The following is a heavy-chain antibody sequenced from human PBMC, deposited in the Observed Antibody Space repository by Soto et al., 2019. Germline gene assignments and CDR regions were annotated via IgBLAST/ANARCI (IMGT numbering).Heavy chain of an antibody. CDR2: IYPGDSDT. J-gene: IGHJ6*02. CDR3: ARNGYYYDSSGYYYSASMDV. D-gene: IGHD3-22*01. Sequence: PGESLKISCKGSGYSFTSYWIGWVRQMPGKGLEWMRIIYPGDSDTRYSPSFQGQVTISADKSISTAYLQWSSLKASDTAMYYCARNGYYYDSSGYYYSASMDVWGQGTTVTVSS. CDR1: GYSFTSYW. V-gene: IGHV5-51*01.